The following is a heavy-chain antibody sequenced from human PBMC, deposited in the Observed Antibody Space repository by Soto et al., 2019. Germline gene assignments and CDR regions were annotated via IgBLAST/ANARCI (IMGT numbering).Heavy chain of an antibody. Sequence: ASVKVSCKASGYTFTSYYMHWVRQAPGQGLEWMGWINPNSGATNYAQKFQGRVTMTRDTSISTAYMELSRLRSDDTAVYYCASSPVEDCTNGVCFYYFDFWGQGTLVTVSS. CDR1: GYTFTSYY. D-gene: IGHD2-8*01. CDR2: INPNSGAT. J-gene: IGHJ4*02. V-gene: IGHV1-2*02. CDR3: ASSPVEDCTNGVCFYYFDF.